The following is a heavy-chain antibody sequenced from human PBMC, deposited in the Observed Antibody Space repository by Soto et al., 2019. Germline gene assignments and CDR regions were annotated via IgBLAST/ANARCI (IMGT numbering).Heavy chain of an antibody. Sequence: GGSLRLSCAASGFTFSSYAMSWVRQAPGKGLEWVSAISGSGGSTYYADSVKGRFTISRDNSKNTLYLQMNSLRAEDTAVYYCAKEFRFGARLVVGEFDYWGQGTLVTVSS. CDR1: GFTFSSYA. J-gene: IGHJ4*02. CDR3: AKEFRFGARLVVGEFDY. V-gene: IGHV3-23*01. D-gene: IGHD3-10*01. CDR2: ISGSGGST.